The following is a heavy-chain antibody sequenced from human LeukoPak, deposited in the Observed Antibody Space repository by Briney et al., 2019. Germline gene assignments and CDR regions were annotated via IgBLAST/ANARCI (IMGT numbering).Heavy chain of an antibody. CDR3: AKEQRYYYDSSGYFY. Sequence: GGSLRLSCAASGFSFSNYWLSWVRQAPGKGLEWVANIKDDGSEKYYVDSVKGRFTISRDNAKNTLYLQMNSLRAEDTAVYYCAKEQRYYYDSSGYFYWGQGTLVTVSS. V-gene: IGHV3-7*03. D-gene: IGHD3-22*01. CDR1: GFSFSNYW. CDR2: IKDDGSEK. J-gene: IGHJ4*02.